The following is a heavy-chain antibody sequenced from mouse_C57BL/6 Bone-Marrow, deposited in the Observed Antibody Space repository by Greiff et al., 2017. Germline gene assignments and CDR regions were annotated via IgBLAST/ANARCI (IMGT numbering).Heavy chain of an antibody. Sequence: VQGVESGPELVKPGASVKLSCKASGYTFTSYDINWVKQRPGQGLEWIGWIYPRDGSTKYNEKFKGKATLTVDTSSRTAYMELSSLTSEDSAVYYCARSYAYDDYTMDYWGQGTSVTVSS. CDR1: GYTFTSYD. CDR2: IYPRDGST. V-gene: IGHV1-85*01. D-gene: IGHD2-2*01. J-gene: IGHJ4*01. CDR3: ARSYAYDDYTMDY.